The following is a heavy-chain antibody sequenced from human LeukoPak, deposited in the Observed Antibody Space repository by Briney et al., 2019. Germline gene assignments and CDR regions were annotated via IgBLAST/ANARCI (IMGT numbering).Heavy chain of an antibody. CDR3: ARMLLVRGVMD. CDR1: GYSISSGYY. D-gene: IGHD3-10*01. V-gene: IGHV4-38-2*02. J-gene: IGHJ4*02. Sequence: SETLSLTCTVSGYSISSGYYWGWIRQPPGKGLEWIGSIYHSGSTNYNPSLKSRVTISVDTSKNQFSLKLSSVTAADTAVYYCARMLLVRGVMDWGQGTLVTVSS. CDR2: IYHSGST.